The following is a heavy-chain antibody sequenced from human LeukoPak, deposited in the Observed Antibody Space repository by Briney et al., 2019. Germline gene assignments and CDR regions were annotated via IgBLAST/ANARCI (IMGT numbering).Heavy chain of an antibody. CDR1: GYTFTSYA. J-gene: IGHJ4*02. D-gene: IGHD2-2*01. V-gene: IGHV1-3*01. CDR2: INAGNGNT. Sequence: GASVKVSCKASGYTFTSYAMHWVRQAPGQRLEWMGWINAGNGNTKYSQKFQGRVTITRDTSASTAYMELSSLRSEDTAVYYCAVLYCSSTSCFGFDYWGQGTLVTVSS. CDR3: AVLYCSSTSCFGFDY.